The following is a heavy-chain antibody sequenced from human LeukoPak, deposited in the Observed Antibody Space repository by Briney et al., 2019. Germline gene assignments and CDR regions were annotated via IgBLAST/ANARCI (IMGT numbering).Heavy chain of an antibody. CDR2: IIPIFGTA. CDR3: ARVPVSRYCSGGSCYSNGYFDY. J-gene: IGHJ4*02. CDR1: GGTFSSYA. V-gene: IGHV1-69*01. D-gene: IGHD2-15*01. Sequence: SVKVSCKASGGTFSSYAISWVRQAPGQGLEWMGGIIPIFGTANYAQKFQGRVTITADESTSTAYKELSSLRSEDTAVYYCARVPVSRYCSGGSCYSNGYFDYWGQGTLVTVSS.